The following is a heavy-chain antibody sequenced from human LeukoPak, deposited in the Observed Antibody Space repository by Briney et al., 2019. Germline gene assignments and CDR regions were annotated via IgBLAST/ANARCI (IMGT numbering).Heavy chain of an antibody. J-gene: IGHJ4*02. CDR3: ALEMATIPQGY. CDR1: GGSFSDYY. V-gene: IGHV4-34*01. D-gene: IGHD5-24*01. Sequence: SETLSLTCAVYGGSFSDYYWNWIRQPPGKGLEWIGEVNHSGSTNYNPSLKSRVNISVDTSNNHFSLNLSSVTAADTALYYCALEMATIPQGYWGQGTLVTVSS. CDR2: VNHSGST.